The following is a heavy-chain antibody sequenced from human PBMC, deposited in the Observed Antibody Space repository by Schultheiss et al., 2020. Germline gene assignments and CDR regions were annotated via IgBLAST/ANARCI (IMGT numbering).Heavy chain of an antibody. J-gene: IGHJ4*02. CDR2: MNPNSGNT. CDR3: ARERGRYWPVDY. D-gene: IGHD3-10*01. CDR1: GYIFTSYD. V-gene: IGHV1-8*01. Sequence: ASVKVSCKASGYIFTSYDINWVRQATGQGLEWMGWMNPNSGNTGYAQKFQGRVTMTRDTSTSTVYMELSSLRSEDTAVYYCARERGRYWPVDYWGQGTLVTVSS.